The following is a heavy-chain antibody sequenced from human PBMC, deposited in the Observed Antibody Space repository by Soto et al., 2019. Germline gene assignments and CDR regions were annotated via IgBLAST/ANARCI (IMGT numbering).Heavy chain of an antibody. Sequence: QVQLQESGPGLVKPSQTLSLTCTVSGGSISSGNYYWSWIRQSPGKGLEWIGYMYFNGSPYYNPSLKTRVTISGDTSKNHFPQKLRSVTAADTAVYYCARDQGGGYSGNDSEGAFDIWGQGTMVTVSS. CDR3: ARDQGGGYSGNDSEGAFDI. V-gene: IGHV4-30-4*01. D-gene: IGHD5-12*01. CDR2: MYFNGSP. CDR1: GGSISSGNYY. J-gene: IGHJ3*02.